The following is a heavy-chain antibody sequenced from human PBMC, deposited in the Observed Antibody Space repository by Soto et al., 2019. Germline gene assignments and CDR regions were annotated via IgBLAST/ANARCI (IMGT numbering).Heavy chain of an antibody. CDR2: IIPLFGKP. CDR3: ALFESDDDVWGSFRS. J-gene: IGHJ5*02. CDR1: GGIFSNYG. Sequence: ASVKVSCKASGGIFSNYGFSWVRQAPGQGLEWMGGIIPLFGKPSYAQKFQGRLIISADASTNRAYLDLYSLATEDAGIYYCALFESDDDVWGSFRSWGQGTPVTVSS. V-gene: IGHV1-69*13. D-gene: IGHD3-16*01.